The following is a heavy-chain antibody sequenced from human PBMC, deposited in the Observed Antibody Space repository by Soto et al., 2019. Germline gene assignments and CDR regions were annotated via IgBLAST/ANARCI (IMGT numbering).Heavy chain of an antibody. J-gene: IGHJ4*02. D-gene: IGHD3-3*01. CDR1: GFTFTNSA. CDR3: AADKDFWSGYYRFDY. Sequence: SVKVSCKASGFTFTNSAMQWVRQARGQRLEWIGWIVVGSGNTNYAQTFQERVTITRDMSTSTAYMELSSLRSEDTAVYYCAADKDFWSGYYRFDYWGQGTLVTVSS. CDR2: IVVGSGNT. V-gene: IGHV1-58*02.